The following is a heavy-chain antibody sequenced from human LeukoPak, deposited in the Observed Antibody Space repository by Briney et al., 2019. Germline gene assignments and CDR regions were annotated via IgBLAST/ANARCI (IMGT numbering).Heavy chain of an antibody. D-gene: IGHD6-19*01. Sequence: SVKVSCKASGGTFSSHVITWVRQAPGQGLEWMGRINPILDVANYAQKFQGRVTITADKSTSTAYMDLSSLTSEDTAVYYCARVSIGYSSGMYNWFDPWSQGTLVTVPS. J-gene: IGHJ5*02. CDR2: INPILDVA. CDR1: GGTFSSHV. V-gene: IGHV1-69*04. CDR3: ARVSIGYSSGMYNWFDP.